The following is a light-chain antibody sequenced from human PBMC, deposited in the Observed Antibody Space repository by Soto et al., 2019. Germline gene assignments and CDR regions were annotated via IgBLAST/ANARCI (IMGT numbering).Light chain of an antibody. J-gene: IGKJ1*01. V-gene: IGKV3-15*01. CDR1: QSVSSN. Sequence: DIVMTQSPATRSLSPGDSATLSCRASQSVSSNLAWYQQKPGKAPRLLLYGASTRATGIPARSSGSGSGTEFTLIISGLQSEDFAVYYCQQYNNWPPTWTCGQGTKVDIK. CDR2: GAS. CDR3: QQYNNWPPTWT.